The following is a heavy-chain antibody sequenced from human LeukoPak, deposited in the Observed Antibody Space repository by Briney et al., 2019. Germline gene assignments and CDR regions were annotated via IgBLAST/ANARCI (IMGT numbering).Heavy chain of an antibody. CDR1: GYTFTGYY. Sequence: ASVKVSCKASGYTFTGYYIHWVRQAPGQGLEWMGWINPNSGGTYYAQKFQGRVTMTRDTSSTTAYMELTRLTSDDTAVFYCARDRGVAAAGLLDPWGQGTLVTVSS. J-gene: IGHJ5*02. D-gene: IGHD6-13*01. CDR3: ARDRGVAAAGLLDP. V-gene: IGHV1-2*02. CDR2: INPNSGGT.